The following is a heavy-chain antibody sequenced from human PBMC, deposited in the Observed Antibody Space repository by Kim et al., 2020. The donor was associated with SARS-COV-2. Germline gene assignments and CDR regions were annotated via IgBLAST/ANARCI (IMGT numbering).Heavy chain of an antibody. V-gene: IGHV3-48*02. Sequence: GGSLRLSCAASGFTFSSYSMNWVRQAPGKGLEWVSYISSSSSTIYYADSVKGRFTISRDNAKNSLYLQMNSLRDEDTAVYYCARDKLYGSGSFYFDYWGQGTLVTVSS. D-gene: IGHD3-10*01. J-gene: IGHJ4*02. CDR2: ISSSSSTI. CDR3: ARDKLYGSGSFYFDY. CDR1: GFTFSSYS.